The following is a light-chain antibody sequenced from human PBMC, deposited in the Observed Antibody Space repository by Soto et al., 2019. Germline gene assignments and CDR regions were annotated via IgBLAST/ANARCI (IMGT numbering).Light chain of an antibody. CDR1: SSDIGGHAY. CDR3: TSYASGSSHVV. CDR2: DVN. V-gene: IGLV2-14*01. Sequence: QSALTQPASVSGSPGQSITLSCTGTSSDIGGHAYVSWYQRHPGKAPKLIIYDVNNRPSGVSNRFSGSKSGNTASLTISGLQAEDEADYYCTSYASGSSHVVFGGGTKLTVL. J-gene: IGLJ2*01.